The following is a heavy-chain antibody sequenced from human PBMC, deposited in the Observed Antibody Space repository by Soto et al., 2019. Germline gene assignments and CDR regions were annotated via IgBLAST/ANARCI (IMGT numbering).Heavy chain of an antibody. CDR2: IYYSGST. CDR1: GGSISSYY. Sequence: SETLSLTCTVSGGSISSYYWSWIRQPPGKGLEWIGYIYYSGSTNYNPSLKSRVTISVDTSKNQFSLKLSSVTAADTAVYYCARGSEYYYGSGSYYNDYWGQGTLVTVSS. CDR3: ARGSEYYYGSGSYYNDY. J-gene: IGHJ4*02. V-gene: IGHV4-59*12. D-gene: IGHD3-10*01.